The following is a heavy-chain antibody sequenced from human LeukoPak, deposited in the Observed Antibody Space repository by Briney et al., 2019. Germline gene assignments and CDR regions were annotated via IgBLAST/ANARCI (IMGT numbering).Heavy chain of an antibody. CDR3: ARRAVAVAGTRAFDI. D-gene: IGHD6-19*01. CDR2: INHSGST. V-gene: IGHV4-34*01. J-gene: IGHJ3*02. CDR1: GGSFSGYY. Sequence: PSETLSLTCAVYGGSFSGYYWSWIRQPPGKGLEWIGEINHSGSTNYNPSLKSRVTISVDTSKNQCSLKLSSVTAADTAVYYCARRAVAVAGTRAFDIWGQGTMVTVSS.